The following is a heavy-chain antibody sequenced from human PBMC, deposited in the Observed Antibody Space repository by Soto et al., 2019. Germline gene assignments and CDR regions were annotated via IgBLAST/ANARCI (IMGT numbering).Heavy chain of an antibody. CDR3: ARYRPRKRYFDWLPYYYGMDV. D-gene: IGHD3-9*01. V-gene: IGHV1-69*13. J-gene: IGHJ6*02. CDR1: GGTFSSYA. CDR2: IIPIFGTA. Sequence: GPSVKVSCKASGGTFSSYAISWVRQAPGQGLEWMGGIIPIFGTANYAQKFQGRVTITADESTSTAYMELSSLRSEDTAVYYCARYRPRKRYFDWLPYYYGMDVWGQGTTVTVSS.